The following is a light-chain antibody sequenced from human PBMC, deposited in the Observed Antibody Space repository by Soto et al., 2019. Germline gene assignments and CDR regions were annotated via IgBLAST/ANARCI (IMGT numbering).Light chain of an antibody. Sequence: QPVLTQPPSASGTPGQRVTISCSGSNSNIGSNTVNWYQQLPGTAPKLLIYNNNQRPSGVPDRFPGSKSGTAASLAISGLQSDDEADYYCAVWDDSLSGRKVFGTGTKLTVL. CDR1: NSNIGSNT. CDR2: NNN. CDR3: AVWDDSLSGRKV. V-gene: IGLV1-44*01. J-gene: IGLJ1*01.